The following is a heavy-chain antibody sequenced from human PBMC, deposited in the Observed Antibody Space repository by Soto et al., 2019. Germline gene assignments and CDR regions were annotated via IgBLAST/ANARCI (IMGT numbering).Heavy chain of an antibody. D-gene: IGHD2-2*02. J-gene: IGHJ4*02. Sequence: GGSLRLSCAASGFTFSSYAMSWVRQAPGKGLEWVSAISGSGGSTHYADSVKGRFTISRDNSKNTLYLQMNSLRAEDTAVYYCAKEETDCSSTSCYTGDGYNAGFDYWGQGTLVTVSS. CDR3: AKEETDCSSTSCYTGDGYNAGFDY. CDR1: GFTFSSYA. CDR2: ISGSGGST. V-gene: IGHV3-23*01.